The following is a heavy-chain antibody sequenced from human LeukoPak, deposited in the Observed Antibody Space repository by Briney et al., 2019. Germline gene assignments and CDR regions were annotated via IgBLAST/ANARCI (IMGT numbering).Heavy chain of an antibody. CDR3: ARGRYFDWLSTDAFDI. D-gene: IGHD3-9*01. J-gene: IGHJ3*02. V-gene: IGHV3-7*04. Sequence: GESLRLSCAASGFTFTTYWMSWVRQAPGKGLEWVANIKQDGTEKYYVDSVKGRFTISRDNAKNSLYLQMNSLRAEDTAVYYCARGRYFDWLSTDAFDIWGQGTMVTVSS. CDR1: GFTFTTYW. CDR2: IKQDGTEK.